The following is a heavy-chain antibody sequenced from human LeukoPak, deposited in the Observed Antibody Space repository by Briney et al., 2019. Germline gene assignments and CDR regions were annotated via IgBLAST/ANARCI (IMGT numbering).Heavy chain of an antibody. D-gene: IGHD3-10*01. J-gene: IGHJ4*02. CDR3: AKDYGSAYFGY. Sequence: PGRSLRLSCAASGFTFSSYGMHWVRQAPGKGLEWVAVISYDGSNKYYAGSVKGRFTISRDNSKNTLYLQMNSLRAEDTAVYYCAKDYGSAYFGYWGQGTLVTVSS. CDR1: GFTFSSYG. CDR2: ISYDGSNK. V-gene: IGHV3-30*18.